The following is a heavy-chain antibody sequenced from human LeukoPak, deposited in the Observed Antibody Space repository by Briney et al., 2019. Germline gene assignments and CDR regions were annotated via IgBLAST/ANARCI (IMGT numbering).Heavy chain of an antibody. CDR1: GGSISSSNW. CDR2: IYHSGST. Sequence: SETLSLTCAVSGGSISSSNWWSWVRPPPGKGLEWIGEIYHSGSTNYNPSLKSRVTISVDKSKNQFSLKLSSVTAADTAVYYCARAYDSSGYYPYIDYWGQGTLVTVSS. J-gene: IGHJ4*02. V-gene: IGHV4-4*02. CDR3: ARAYDSSGYYPYIDY. D-gene: IGHD3-22*01.